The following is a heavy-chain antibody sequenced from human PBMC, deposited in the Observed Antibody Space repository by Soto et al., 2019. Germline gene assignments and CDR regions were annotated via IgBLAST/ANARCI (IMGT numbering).Heavy chain of an antibody. D-gene: IGHD1-1*01. J-gene: IGHJ4*02. V-gene: IGHV1-18*01. CDR3: ARGRYGDY. CDR2: ISAHNGNT. CDR1: GYGFTTYG. Sequence: QVHLVQSGAEVKKPGASVKVSCKGSGYGFTTYGITWVRQAPGQGLEWMAWISAHNGNTNYAQKLQGRVTVTRDTXXXXXXXXXXXXXXXDTAVYYCARGRYGDYWGQGALVTVSS.